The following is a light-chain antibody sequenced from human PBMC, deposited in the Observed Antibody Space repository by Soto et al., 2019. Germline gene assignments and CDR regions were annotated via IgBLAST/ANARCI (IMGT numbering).Light chain of an antibody. CDR3: QQYNSYSWT. J-gene: IGKJ1*01. CDR2: KAS. CDR1: QTISSW. V-gene: IGKV1-5*03. Sequence: DIQMTQSPSTLSGSAVDRVTITCRASQTISSWLAWYQQKPGKAPKLLIYKASSLESGVPSRFSGSGSGTEFTLTISSLQPDDFATYYCQQYNSYSWTFGQGTKVDI.